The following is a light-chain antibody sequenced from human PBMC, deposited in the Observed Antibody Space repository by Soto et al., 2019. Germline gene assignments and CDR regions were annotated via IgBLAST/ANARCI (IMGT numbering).Light chain of an antibody. V-gene: IGKV3-20*01. Sequence: FVVTQSPGTLSLSPGERVTLSCRASQTVTNDYLAWYQQKDGQAPRLLIYDASTRATGVPDRFSGSGSGPEYTLTITRLEPEDFAVYSCQQYGFSPISFGQGTRLEIK. CDR2: DAS. J-gene: IGKJ5*01. CDR1: QTVTNDY. CDR3: QQYGFSPIS.